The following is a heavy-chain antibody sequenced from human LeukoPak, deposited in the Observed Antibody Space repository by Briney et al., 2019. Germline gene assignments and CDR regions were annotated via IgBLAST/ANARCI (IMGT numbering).Heavy chain of an antibody. V-gene: IGHV1-3*01. CDR1: GYTFTSYA. J-gene: IGHJ4*02. CDR3: ASAGSYRSAFDY. Sequence: ASVKVSCKASGYTFTSYAMHWVRQAPGQRLEWMGWINAGNGNTKYSQKFQGSVTITRDTSASTAYMELSSLRSEDTAVYYCASAGSYRSAFDYWGQGTLVTVSS. CDR2: INAGNGNT. D-gene: IGHD1-26*01.